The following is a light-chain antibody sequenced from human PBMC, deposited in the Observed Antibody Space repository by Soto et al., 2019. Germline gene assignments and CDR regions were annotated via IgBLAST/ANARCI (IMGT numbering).Light chain of an antibody. J-gene: IGKJ1*01. CDR1: QSVGSSY. CDR2: GAS. V-gene: IGKV3-20*01. Sequence: EIVLTQSSGTLSLSPGERATLSCRASQSVGSSYLAWYQQKPGQAPRLLIYGASSRATGIPDRSSGSGSGTDFTLTISRLEPEDFAVYYCQQYGSSGTFGQGTKVDIK. CDR3: QQYGSSGT.